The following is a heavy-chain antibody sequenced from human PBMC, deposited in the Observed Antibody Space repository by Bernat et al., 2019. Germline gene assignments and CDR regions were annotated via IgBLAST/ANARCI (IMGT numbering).Heavy chain of an antibody. Sequence: EVQLVESGGGFVQPGGSLRLSCAASGFTFINYWMHWVRQVPGKGLVWVSRINSDGSTTNYADSVKGRFTISRDNGKNKLFVQMNSLRADETAVYYCAREGRDGYNYDYWGQGTLVTVSS. CDR3: AREGRDGYNYDY. CDR2: INSDGSTT. D-gene: IGHD5-24*01. V-gene: IGHV3-74*01. CDR1: GFTFINYW. J-gene: IGHJ4*02.